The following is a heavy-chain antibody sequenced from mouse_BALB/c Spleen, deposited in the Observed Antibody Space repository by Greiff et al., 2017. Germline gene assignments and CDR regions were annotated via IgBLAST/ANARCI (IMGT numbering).Heavy chain of an antibody. J-gene: IGHJ4*01. CDR1: GFTINDYY. Sequence: EVQLQQSGAELVRSGASVKLSCTASGFTINDYYMHWVKQRPEQGLEWIGWIDPENGDTEYAPKFQGKATMTADTSSNTAYLQLSSLTSEDTAVYSCNAGADYAMDYWGQGTSVTVSS. CDR2: IDPENGDT. CDR3: NAGADYAMDY. V-gene: IGHV14-4*02.